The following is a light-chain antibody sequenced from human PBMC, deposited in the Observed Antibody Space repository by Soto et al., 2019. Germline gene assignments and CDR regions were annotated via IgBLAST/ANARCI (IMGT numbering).Light chain of an antibody. CDR1: SSDVGGYNY. CDR2: DVS. Sequence: QSALTQPASVSGSPGQSITISCTGTSSDVGGYNYVSWYQQHPGKAPKLMIYDVSNRPSGVSNRFSGSKSGNTASLPISGLQADDEADYYCSSYTSSSSPYVFGTGTKVTVL. J-gene: IGLJ1*01. V-gene: IGLV2-14*01. CDR3: SSYTSSSSPYV.